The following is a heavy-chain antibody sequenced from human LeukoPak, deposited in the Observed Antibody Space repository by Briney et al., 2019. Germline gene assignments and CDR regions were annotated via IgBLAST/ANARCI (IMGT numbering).Heavy chain of an antibody. Sequence: GGSLRLSCAASGFTFSSYGMHWVRQAPGKGLEWVAFIRYDGSNKYYADSLKGRFTISRDNARNSLYLQMNSLRVEDTAVYYCARVGTPYCSGTSCYTSLGYWGQGTLVTVSS. CDR2: IRYDGSNK. D-gene: IGHD2-2*02. CDR1: GFTFSSYG. J-gene: IGHJ4*02. CDR3: ARVGTPYCSGTSCYTSLGY. V-gene: IGHV3-30*02.